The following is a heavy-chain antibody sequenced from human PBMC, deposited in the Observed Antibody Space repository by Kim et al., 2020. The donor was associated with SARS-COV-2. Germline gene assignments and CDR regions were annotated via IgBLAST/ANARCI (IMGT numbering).Heavy chain of an antibody. CDR3: ARQALHLGAPWWSGWWFDP. CDR1: GYTFTSYG. Sequence: ASVKVSCKASGYTFTSYGISWVRQAPGQGLEWMGWISAYNGNTNYAQKLQGRVTMTTDTSTSTAYMELRSLRSDDTAVYYCARQALHLGAPWWSGWWFDPWGQGTLVTVSS. CDR2: ISAYNGNT. V-gene: IGHV1-18*01. D-gene: IGHD3-16*01. J-gene: IGHJ5*02.